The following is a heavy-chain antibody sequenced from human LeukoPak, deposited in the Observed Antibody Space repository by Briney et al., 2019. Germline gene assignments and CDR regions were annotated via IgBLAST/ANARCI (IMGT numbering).Heavy chain of an antibody. CDR2: ITWNSDNI. CDR3: AKDVTVVTAIGESAFDI. V-gene: IGHV3-9*01. D-gene: IGHD2-21*02. CDR1: GFTFDDYA. J-gene: IGHJ3*02. Sequence: GGSLRLSCAASGFTFDDYAMHWVRQAPGKGLGWVSGITWNSDNIGYADSVKGRFTISRDNAKNSLYLQMNSLRAEDTALYYCAKDVTVVTAIGESAFDIWGQGTMVTVSS.